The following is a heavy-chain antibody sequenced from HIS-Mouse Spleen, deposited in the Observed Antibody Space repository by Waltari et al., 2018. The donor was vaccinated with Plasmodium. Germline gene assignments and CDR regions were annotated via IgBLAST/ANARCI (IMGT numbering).Heavy chain of an antibody. Sequence: EVQLVESGGGLVQPGGSLRLSCAAAGFTFSSYWLHWFSEVPGKGLVWVSRINRDGSSTSYADSVKGRFTISRDNAKNTLYLQMNSLRAEDTAVYYCARWHYDFWSGYYYFDYWGQGTLVTVSS. V-gene: IGHV3-74*01. J-gene: IGHJ4*02. D-gene: IGHD3-3*01. CDR1: GFTFSSYW. CDR2: INRDGSST. CDR3: ARWHYDFWSGYYYFDY.